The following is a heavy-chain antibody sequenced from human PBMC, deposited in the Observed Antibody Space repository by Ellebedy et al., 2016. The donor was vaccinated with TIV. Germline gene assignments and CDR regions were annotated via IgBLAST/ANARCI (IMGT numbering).Heavy chain of an antibody. CDR2: IKQDGSEK. CDR3: ARKRRSDAFDI. CDR1: GFTFSSYW. J-gene: IGHJ3*02. V-gene: IGHV3-7*01. Sequence: GGSLRLSXAASGFTFSSYWMSWVRQAPGKGLEWVANIKQDGSEKYYVDSVKGRFTISRDNAKNSLYLQMNSLRAEDTAVYYCARKRRSDAFDIWGQGTMVTVSS.